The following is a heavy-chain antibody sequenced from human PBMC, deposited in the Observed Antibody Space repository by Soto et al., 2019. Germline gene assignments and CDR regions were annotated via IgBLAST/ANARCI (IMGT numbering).Heavy chain of an antibody. Sequence: SQTLSLPCAISGDSVSSNSAAWNWIRQSPSRGLEWLGRTYYRSKWYNDYAVSVKSRITINPDTSKNQFSLQLNSVTPEDTAVYYCARDFGIAAAGDVREFDYWGQGTLVTVSS. V-gene: IGHV6-1*01. J-gene: IGHJ4*02. D-gene: IGHD6-13*01. CDR3: ARDFGIAAAGDVREFDY. CDR1: GDSVSSNSAA. CDR2: TYYRSKWYN.